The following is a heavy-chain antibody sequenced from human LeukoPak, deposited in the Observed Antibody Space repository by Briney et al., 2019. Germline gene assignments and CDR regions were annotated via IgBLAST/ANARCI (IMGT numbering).Heavy chain of an antibody. V-gene: IGHV1-8*02. CDR2: MNPNSGNT. Sequence: GASVKVSCKASGYTFTSYGISWVRQATGQGLEWMGWMNPNSGNTGYAQKFQGRVTMTRNTSISTAYMELSSLRSEDTAVYYCARGYGGKTGYYYYGMDVWGQGTTVTVSS. CDR3: ARGYGGKTGYYYYGMDV. D-gene: IGHD4-23*01. J-gene: IGHJ6*02. CDR1: GYTFTSYG.